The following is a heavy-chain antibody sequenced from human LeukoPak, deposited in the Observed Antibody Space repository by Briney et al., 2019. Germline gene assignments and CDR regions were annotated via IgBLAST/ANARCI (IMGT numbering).Heavy chain of an antibody. CDR2: ISGSGGST. CDR1: GFTFSSYA. D-gene: IGHD6-19*01. CDR3: AKDGNIAVAGNFDY. Sequence: PGGSLRLSCAAPGFTFSSYAMSWVRQAPGKGLEWVSAISGSGGSTYYADSVKGRFTISRDNSKNTLYLQMNSLRAEDTAVYYCAKDGNIAVAGNFDYWGQGTLVTVSS. J-gene: IGHJ4*02. V-gene: IGHV3-23*01.